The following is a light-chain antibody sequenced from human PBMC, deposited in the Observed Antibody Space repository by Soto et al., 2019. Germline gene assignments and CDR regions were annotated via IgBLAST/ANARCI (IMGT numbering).Light chain of an antibody. CDR3: SSYSISTAYL. V-gene: IGLV2-14*01. CDR2: EVS. Sequence: QSALTQPASVSGSPGQSITISCTGTSSDVGGYDYVSWYQLHPGKAPKLMIFEVSNRPSGVSYRFSGSKSGNTPSLTISGLQAEDGADYFCSSYSISTAYLFGTGTKLTVL. CDR1: SSDVGGYDY. J-gene: IGLJ1*01.